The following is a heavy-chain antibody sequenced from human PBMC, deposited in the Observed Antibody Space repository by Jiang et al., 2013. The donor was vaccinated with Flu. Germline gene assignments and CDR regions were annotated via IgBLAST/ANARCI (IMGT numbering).Heavy chain of an antibody. J-gene: IGHJ5*02. CDR2: IIPMFGTV. Sequence: GAEVKKPGSSVKVSCKTSGDTLSSYTINWVRQAPGQGLEWMGWIIPMFGTVNYVQKFQGRVTITADKSTNTAYMELSSLRSEDTAVYYCARATTVTTLGNWFDPWGQGTLVTVSS. CDR1: GDTLSSYT. V-gene: IGHV1-69*06. CDR3: ARATTVTTLGNWFDP. D-gene: IGHD4-17*01.